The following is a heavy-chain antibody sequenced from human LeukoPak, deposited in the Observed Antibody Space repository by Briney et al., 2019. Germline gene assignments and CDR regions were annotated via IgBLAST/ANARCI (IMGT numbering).Heavy chain of an antibody. J-gene: IGHJ4*02. CDR1: GFTFSGYA. CDR2: ISGSGAGT. V-gene: IGHV3-23*01. CDR3: AKMVREFYTISYYFDY. Sequence: GGSLRLSCAASGFTFSGYAMNWVRQAPGKGLEWVSGISGSGAGTYYADSVKGRFTISRDNSKNTLYLQVNRLRADDTTVYYCAKMVREFYTISYYFDYWGQGTLVTVSS. D-gene: IGHD2-8*01.